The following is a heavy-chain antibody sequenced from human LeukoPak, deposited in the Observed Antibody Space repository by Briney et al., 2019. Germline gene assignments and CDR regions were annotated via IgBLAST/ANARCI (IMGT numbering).Heavy chain of an antibody. CDR1: GGSISSSSYY. CDR2: IYYSGST. Sequence: SETLSLTCSVSGGSISSSSYYWGWIRRPPGRGLEWIGIIYYSGSTHYNPSLKSRLTISVDTSKNQFSLKLSSVTATDTAVYYCARRGYCSSTSCYEYWFDPWGQGTLVTVSS. CDR3: ARRGYCSSTSCYEYWFDP. J-gene: IGHJ5*02. V-gene: IGHV4-39*01. D-gene: IGHD2-2*01.